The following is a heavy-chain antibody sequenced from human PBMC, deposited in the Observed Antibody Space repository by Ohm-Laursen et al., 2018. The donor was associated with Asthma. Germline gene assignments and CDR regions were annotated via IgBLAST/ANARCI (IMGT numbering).Heavy chain of an antibody. CDR1: GGSVSSGSYY. Sequence: TLSLTCTVSGGSVSSGSYYWSWIRQPPGKGLEWIGYIYYSGSTNYNPSLKSRVTISVDTSKNQFSLKLSSVTAADTAVYYCARMTTVTMGYFDYWGQGTLVTVSS. V-gene: IGHV4-61*01. D-gene: IGHD4-17*01. CDR3: ARMTTVTMGYFDY. J-gene: IGHJ4*02. CDR2: IYYSGST.